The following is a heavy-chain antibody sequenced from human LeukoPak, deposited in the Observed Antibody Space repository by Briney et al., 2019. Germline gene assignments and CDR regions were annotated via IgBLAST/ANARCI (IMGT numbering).Heavy chain of an antibody. J-gene: IGHJ4*02. CDR3: ARRTYYYDSSGYYQPSYPFDY. D-gene: IGHD3-22*01. Sequence: GGSLRLSCAASGFTFSSFGMHWVRQAPGKGLEWVADIWNNGSNKYYAESVKGRFTISRDNSKNTLYLQMNSLRAEDTAVYYCARRTYYYDSSGYYQPSYPFDYWGQGTLVTVSS. V-gene: IGHV3-33*01. CDR1: GFTFSSFG. CDR2: IWNNGSNK.